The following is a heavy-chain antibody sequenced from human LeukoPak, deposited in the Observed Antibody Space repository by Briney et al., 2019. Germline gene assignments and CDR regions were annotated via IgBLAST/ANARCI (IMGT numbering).Heavy chain of an antibody. CDR1: GFTFSSYS. CDR2: ISSSSSYI. J-gene: IGHJ4*02. Sequence: GGSLRLSCAASGFTFSSYSMNWVSQAPGKGLEWVSSISSSSSYIYYADSVKGRFTISRDNAKNSLYLQMNSLRAEDTAVYYCARDVKGFRGYSYGFGYWGQGTLVTVSS. CDR3: ARDVKGFRGYSYGFGY. V-gene: IGHV3-21*01. D-gene: IGHD5-18*01.